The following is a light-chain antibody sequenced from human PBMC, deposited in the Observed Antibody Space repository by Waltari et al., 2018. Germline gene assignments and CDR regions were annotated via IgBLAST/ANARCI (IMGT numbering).Light chain of an antibody. CDR1: HDVSTY. CDR2: GAS. V-gene: IGKV1-39*01. J-gene: IGKJ2*01. CDR3: QQSYNIPRT. Sequence: DIEMTQSPSSLSASVGDRLTITCRASHDVSTYLNWYQQRAGKAPKLLIYGASTLQTGVPPRFGGLGSGTNFTLRISSLQPGDFATYYCQQSYNIPRTFGQGTKVE.